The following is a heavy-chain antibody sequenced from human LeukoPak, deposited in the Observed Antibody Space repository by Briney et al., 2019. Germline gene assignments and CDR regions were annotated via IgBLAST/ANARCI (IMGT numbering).Heavy chain of an antibody. J-gene: IGHJ6*02. V-gene: IGHV5-51*01. CDR1: GYSFTSCW. Sequence: GESLKISCKGSGYSFTSCWIGWVRQMPGKGLEWMGIIYPGDSDTRYSPSFQGQVTISADKSISTAYLQWSSLEASDTAMYYCARHRRSSGWYNYYYGMDVWGQGTTVTVSS. CDR3: ARHRRSSGWYNYYYGMDV. CDR2: IYPGDSDT. D-gene: IGHD6-19*01.